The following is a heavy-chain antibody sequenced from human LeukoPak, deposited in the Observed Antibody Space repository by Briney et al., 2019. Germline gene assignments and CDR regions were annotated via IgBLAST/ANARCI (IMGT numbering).Heavy chain of an antibody. Sequence: GASVKVSCKSSGYTFTSYDIHWVRQATAQGLEWMGWMNPNSGNTGYAQKFQGRVTMTRNTSISTAYMELSSLRSEDTAVYYCARRHHLMDGWGKGTTVTVSS. J-gene: IGHJ6*04. D-gene: IGHD1-14*01. CDR2: MNPNSGNT. CDR3: ARRHHLMDG. V-gene: IGHV1-8*01. CDR1: GYTFTSYD.